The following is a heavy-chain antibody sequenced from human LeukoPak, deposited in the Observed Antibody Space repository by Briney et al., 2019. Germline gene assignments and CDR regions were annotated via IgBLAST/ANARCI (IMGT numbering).Heavy chain of an antibody. CDR1: GFSVNSNY. D-gene: IGHD5-18*01. Sequence: GGSLRLSCAASGFSVNSNYMNWVRQAPGKGLEWVSVIYDSGSTFYADSVKGRFTISRDNSKNTLYLQMNSLRAEDTAVYYCARGGYSYGEYWYFDLWGRGTLVTVSS. CDR3: ARGGYSYGEYWYFDL. V-gene: IGHV3-53*01. J-gene: IGHJ2*01. CDR2: IYDSGST.